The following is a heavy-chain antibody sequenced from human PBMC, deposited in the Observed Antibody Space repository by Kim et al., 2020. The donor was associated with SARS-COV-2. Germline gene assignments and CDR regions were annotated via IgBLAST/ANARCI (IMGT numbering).Heavy chain of an antibody. CDR2: INPSGGST. D-gene: IGHD3-10*01. CDR3: ARDGSGTEMASGPVGFDFDY. Sequence: ASVKVSCKASGYTFTSYYMHWVRQAPGQGLEWMGIINPSGGSTSYAQKFQGRVTMTRDTSTSTVYMELSSLRSEDTAVYYCARDGSGTEMASGPVGFDFDYWGQGTLVTVSS. CDR1: GYTFTSYY. V-gene: IGHV1-46*01. J-gene: IGHJ4*02.